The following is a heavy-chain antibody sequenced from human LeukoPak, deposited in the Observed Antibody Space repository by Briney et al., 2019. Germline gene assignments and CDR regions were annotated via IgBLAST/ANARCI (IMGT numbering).Heavy chain of an antibody. J-gene: IGHJ5*02. V-gene: IGHV1-18*01. CDR1: GYTFTSYG. D-gene: IGHD6-13*01. Sequence: ASVKVSCKASGYTFTSYGISWVRQAPGQGLEWMGWISAYNGNTNYAQKLQGRVTMTTDTSTSTAYMELRSLRSDDTAVYYCARGPSARIAAAGTPFDPWGQGTLVTVSS. CDR2: ISAYNGNT. CDR3: ARGPSARIAAAGTPFDP.